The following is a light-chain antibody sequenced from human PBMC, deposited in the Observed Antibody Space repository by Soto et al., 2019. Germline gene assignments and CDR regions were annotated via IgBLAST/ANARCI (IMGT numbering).Light chain of an antibody. Sequence: QSALTQPASVSGSPGQSITISCTGTSSDVGSCNCVSWYQQHPGKAPTLIIYEVNKRPSGVSNRFPGSKSGNTASLTISGLQAEDEADYYCCSSVGSPNWVFGGGTKLTVL. J-gene: IGLJ3*02. CDR3: CSSVGSPNWV. V-gene: IGLV2-23*02. CDR1: SSDVGSCNC. CDR2: EVN.